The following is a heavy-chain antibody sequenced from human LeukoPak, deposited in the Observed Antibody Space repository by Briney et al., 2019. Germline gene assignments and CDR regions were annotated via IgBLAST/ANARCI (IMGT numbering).Heavy chain of an antibody. CDR1: GFIFSSYA. CDR3: AAAPGY. J-gene: IGHJ4*02. CDR2: ISSNGGST. Sequence: GRSLRLSCAASGFIFSSYAMHWVRQAPGKGLEYVSAISSNGGSTYYANSVKGRFTISRDNSKNTLYLQMGSLRAEDMAVYYCAAAPGYWGQGTLVTVSS. D-gene: IGHD2-15*01. V-gene: IGHV3-64*01.